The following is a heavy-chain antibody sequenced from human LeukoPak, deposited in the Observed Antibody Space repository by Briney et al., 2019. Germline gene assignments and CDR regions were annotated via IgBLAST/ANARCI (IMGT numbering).Heavy chain of an antibody. CDR3: AKDGDSGTAYYYYYMDV. J-gene: IGHJ6*03. CDR2: IWYDGSNK. CDR1: GFTFSAYG. V-gene: IGHV3-33*06. D-gene: IGHD1-14*01. Sequence: PGGSLRLSCAASGFTFSAYGMHWVRQAPGKGLEGVAVIWYDGSNKYYADSVRGRFTISRDSSKNTLYLQMNSLRAEDTAVYYCAKDGDSGTAYYYYYMDVWGKGTTVTVSS.